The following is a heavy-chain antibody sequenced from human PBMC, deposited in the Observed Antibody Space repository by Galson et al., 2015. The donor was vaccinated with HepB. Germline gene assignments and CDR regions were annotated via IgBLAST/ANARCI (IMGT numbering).Heavy chain of an antibody. CDR2: IYPGDSDA. J-gene: IGHJ4*02. CDR3: ARQYGSGSLDY. D-gene: IGHD3-10*01. Sequence: QSGAEVKKPGESLKISCQGSGYNFDTYWIAWVRQMPGKGLEYLGLIYPGDSDARYSPSSQGRVTISADRTITTAYLQWNTLRASDTAIYYCARQYGSGSLDYWGQGTLVTVSS. CDR1: GYNFDTYW. V-gene: IGHV5-51*01.